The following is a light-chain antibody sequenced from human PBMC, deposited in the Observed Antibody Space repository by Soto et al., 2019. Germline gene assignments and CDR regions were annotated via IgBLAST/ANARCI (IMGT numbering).Light chain of an antibody. CDR2: AVS. Sequence: QSALTQPASVSGSPGQSITISCTGTSSDFGAYNYVSWYQQHPGKAPKLMIYAVSNRPSGVSNRFSGSKSGNTASLTISGLQAEDEADYYCSSYTRSSAPYGFGTGTKVTVL. CDR1: SSDFGAYNY. J-gene: IGLJ1*01. V-gene: IGLV2-14*01. CDR3: SSYTRSSAPYG.